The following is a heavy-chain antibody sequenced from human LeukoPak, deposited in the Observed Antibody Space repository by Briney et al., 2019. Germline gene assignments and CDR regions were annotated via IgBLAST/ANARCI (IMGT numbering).Heavy chain of an antibody. J-gene: IGHJ6*03. CDR3: ARERTYSSNWYSQGANYYYYYYMDV. V-gene: IGHV4-4*07. CDR1: GGSISSYY. CDR2: IYASGST. D-gene: IGHD6-13*01. Sequence: PSETLSLTCTVSGGSISSYYWSWIRQPAGKGLERIGRIYASGSTNYNPSLKSRVTMSVDTSKNQFSLKLSSVTAADTAVYYCARERTYSSNWYSQGANYYYYYYMDVWGKGTTVTVSS.